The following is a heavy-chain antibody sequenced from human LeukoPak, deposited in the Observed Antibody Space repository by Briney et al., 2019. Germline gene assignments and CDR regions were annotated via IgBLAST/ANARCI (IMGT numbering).Heavy chain of an antibody. D-gene: IGHD3-22*01. V-gene: IGHV3-21*01. J-gene: IGHJ3*02. CDR2: ISSSSSYI. CDR3: ARDLDLGIVVVITAFDI. CDR1: GFTFSSYS. Sequence: PGGSLRLSCAASGFTFSSYSMNWVRQAPGKGLEWVSSISSSSSYIYYADSVKGRFTISRDNAKNSLYLQMNSLRAEDTAVCYCARDLDLGIVVVITAFDIWGQGTMVTVSS.